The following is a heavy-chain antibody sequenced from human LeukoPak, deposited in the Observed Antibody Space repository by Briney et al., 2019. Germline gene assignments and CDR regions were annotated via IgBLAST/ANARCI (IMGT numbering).Heavy chain of an antibody. J-gene: IGHJ3*02. CDR3: ARDGYYYDSSGYEIAGAFDI. V-gene: IGHV4-59*01. CDR1: GGSISSYY. CDR2: IYYSGST. D-gene: IGHD3-22*01. Sequence: SETLSLTCTVSGGSISSYYWSWIRQPPGKGLEWIGYIYYSGSTNYNPSLKSRVTISVDTSKNQFSLKLSSVTAADTAVYYCARDGYYYDSSGYEIAGAFDIWGQGTMVTVSS.